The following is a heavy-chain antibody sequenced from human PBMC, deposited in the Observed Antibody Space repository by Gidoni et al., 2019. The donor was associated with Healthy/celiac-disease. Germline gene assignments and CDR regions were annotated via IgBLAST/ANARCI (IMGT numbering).Heavy chain of an antibody. CDR3: AKDLSYCSGGSCYSSGVRLYYYGMDV. CDR2: ISGSGGST. Sequence: EVQLLESGGGLVQPGGSLRLSCAASGFTFSSYAMSGVRQAPGKGLEWVSAISGSGGSTYYADSVKGRFTISRDNSKNTLYLQMNSLRAEDTAVYYCAKDLSYCSGGSCYSSGVRLYYYGMDVWGQGTTVTVSS. J-gene: IGHJ6*02. V-gene: IGHV3-23*01. D-gene: IGHD2-15*01. CDR1: GFTFSSYA.